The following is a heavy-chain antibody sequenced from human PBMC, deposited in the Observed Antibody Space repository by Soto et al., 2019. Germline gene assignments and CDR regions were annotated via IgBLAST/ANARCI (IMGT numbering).Heavy chain of an antibody. Sequence: SETLSLTCNVSGDSVSSGYWSWIRQPPGKGLEWIGFMYFGGSFNYNPSLASRVTISVETSKNQFSMKMTSVTAADTAVYYCAWLGAFSQSLDPWGPGTLVTVSS. V-gene: IGHV4-59*02. CDR3: AWLGAFSQSLDP. J-gene: IGHJ5*02. CDR2: MYFGGSF. CDR1: GDSVSSGY. D-gene: IGHD3-3*02.